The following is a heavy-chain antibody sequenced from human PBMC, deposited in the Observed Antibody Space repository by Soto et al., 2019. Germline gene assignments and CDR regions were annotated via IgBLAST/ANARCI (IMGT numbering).Heavy chain of an antibody. D-gene: IGHD3-22*01. Sequence: SGPTLVNPTQTLTLTCTFSGFSLSTSGVGVGWIRQPPGKALEWLALIYWDGDKRYSPSLKSRLTITKDTSKNQVVLTMTNMEPVDTATYYCAHSLIGYYYDSSGSNWFDPWGQGTRVTVSS. CDR2: IYWDGDK. V-gene: IGHV2-5*02. CDR3: AHSLIGYYYDSSGSNWFDP. CDR1: GFSLSTSGVG. J-gene: IGHJ5*02.